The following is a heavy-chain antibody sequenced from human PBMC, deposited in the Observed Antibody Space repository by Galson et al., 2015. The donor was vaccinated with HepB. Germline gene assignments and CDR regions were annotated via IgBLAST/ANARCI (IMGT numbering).Heavy chain of an antibody. V-gene: IGHV3-23*01. Sequence: SLRLSCAASGFTFSSYAMSWVRQAPGKGLEWVSAISGSGGSTYYADSVKGRFTISRDNSKNTLYLQMNSLRAEDTAVYYCAKDYYDSSGYYPPSFDYWGQGTLVTVSS. CDR3: AKDYYDSSGYYPPSFDY. J-gene: IGHJ4*02. D-gene: IGHD3-22*01. CDR1: GFTFSSYA. CDR2: ISGSGGST.